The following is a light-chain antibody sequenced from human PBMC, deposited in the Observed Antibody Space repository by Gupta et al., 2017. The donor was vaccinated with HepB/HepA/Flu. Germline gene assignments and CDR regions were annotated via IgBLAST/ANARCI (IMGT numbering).Light chain of an antibody. CDR1: RSLFDAYKNKDS. Sequence: DIMLTHAPATLGVSLGERVTITCTSSRSLFDAYKNKDSLAWYQQKVGQSPTLLIYWDSTREAGLAGRFSGSGSGTNVTLTISSRQAEDVAVYYFQQSSSTETYTFGQGTRLEIK. V-gene: IGKV4-1*01. J-gene: IGKJ2*01. CDR2: WDS. CDR3: QQSSSTETYT.